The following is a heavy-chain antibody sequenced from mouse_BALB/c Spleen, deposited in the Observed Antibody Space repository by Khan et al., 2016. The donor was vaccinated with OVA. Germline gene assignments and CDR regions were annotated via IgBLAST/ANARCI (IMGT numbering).Heavy chain of an antibody. Sequence: VQLKQSGAELVKPGASVKLSCTASGFNIKDTDMHWVKQRPEQGLEWIGRIDPANGNTKSDPKFQGKATITADTSSNTAYLQLNSLTSEDTAVYCCAEDYWDEFTYWGQGNLVTVSA. D-gene: IGHD4-1*01. CDR2: IDPANGNT. CDR3: AEDYWDEFTY. V-gene: IGHV14-3*02. J-gene: IGHJ3*01. CDR1: GFNIKDTD.